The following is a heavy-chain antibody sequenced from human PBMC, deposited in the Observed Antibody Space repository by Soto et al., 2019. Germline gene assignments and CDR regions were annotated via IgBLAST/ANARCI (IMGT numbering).Heavy chain of an antibody. CDR1: GWSFSGYY. CDR3: ARGGYDFWSGYYFYYGMDV. J-gene: IGHJ6*02. V-gene: IGHV4-34*01. CDR2: INHSGST. Sequence: SETLSLTCAVYGWSFSGYYWSWIRQPPGKGLEWIGEINHSGSTNYNPSLKSRVTISVDTSKSQFSLKLSSVTAADTAVYYCARGGYDFWSGYYFYYGMDVWGQGTTVTVSS. D-gene: IGHD3-3*01.